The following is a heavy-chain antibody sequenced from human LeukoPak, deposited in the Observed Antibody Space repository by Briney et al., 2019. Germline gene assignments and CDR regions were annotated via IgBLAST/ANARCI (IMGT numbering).Heavy chain of an antibody. CDR2: INPNSGGT. CDR3: ARARGATWAEYYYYGMDV. J-gene: IGHJ6*02. V-gene: IGHV1-2*02. D-gene: IGHD5-12*01. Sequence: ASVKVSCKASGYTFTGYYMHWVRQAPGQGLEWMGWINPNSGGTNYAQKFQGRVTMTRDTSISTAYMELSRLRSDDTAVYYCARARGATWAEYYYYGMDVWGQETTVTVSS. CDR1: GYTFTGYY.